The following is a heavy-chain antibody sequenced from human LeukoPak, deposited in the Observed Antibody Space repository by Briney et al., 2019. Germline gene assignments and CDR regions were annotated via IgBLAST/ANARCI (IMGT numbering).Heavy chain of an antibody. CDR3: AKDFNRYYYGSGSPILPDY. CDR1: GFTFSSYA. V-gene: IGHV3-30-3*01. CDR2: ISYDGSNK. Sequence: GGSLRLSCAASGFTFSSYAMHWVRQAPGKGLEWVAVISYDGSNKYYADSVKGRFTISRDNSKNTLYLQMNSLRAEDTAVYYCAKDFNRYYYGSGSPILPDYWGQGTLVTVSS. J-gene: IGHJ4*02. D-gene: IGHD3-10*01.